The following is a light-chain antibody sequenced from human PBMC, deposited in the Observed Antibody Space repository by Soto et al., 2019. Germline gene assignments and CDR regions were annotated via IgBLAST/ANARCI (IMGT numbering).Light chain of an antibody. CDR3: VAWDDSLSGRV. CDR2: RND. Sequence: QSVLTQPPSASGTPGQRVTISCSGSGSNIGSHDVYWYQHLPGTAPKVLIYRNDQRPSGVPDRFSASRSGTSASLAISGLRSEDKADYYCVAWDDSLSGRVFGGGTKVTVL. V-gene: IGLV1-47*02. CDR1: GSNIGSHD. J-gene: IGLJ3*02.